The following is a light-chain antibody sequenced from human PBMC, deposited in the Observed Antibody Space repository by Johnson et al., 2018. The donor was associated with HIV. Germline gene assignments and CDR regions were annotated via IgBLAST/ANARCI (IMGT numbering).Light chain of an antibody. CDR1: SSNIGNNY. CDR2: DNN. CDR3: GTWDSSLSASYV. Sequence: QSVLTQPPSVSAAPGQKVTISCSGSSSNIGNNYVSWYQQLPGTAPKLLIYDNNQRPSGIPDRFSGSKSGPSATLGITGLQTGDEADYYCGTWDSSLSASYVFGTGTKVTVL. V-gene: IGLV1-51*01. J-gene: IGLJ1*01.